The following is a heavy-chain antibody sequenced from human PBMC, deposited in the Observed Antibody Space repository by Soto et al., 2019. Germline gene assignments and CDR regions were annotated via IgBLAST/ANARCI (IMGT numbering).Heavy chain of an antibody. J-gene: IGHJ4*02. V-gene: IGHV1-3*01. CDR3: AREQQLDTGNFDY. CDR2: INAGNGNT. D-gene: IGHD1-1*01. Sequence: QVQHVQSGAELKKPGASVRVSCKASGYIFTNYAIHWVRHAPGQRLEWMAWINAGNGNTKYSQSFQDRLTVTRDTSATTVYMELSSLKFEDTAVYYCAREQQLDTGNFDYWGQGTLVTVSS. CDR1: GYIFTNYA.